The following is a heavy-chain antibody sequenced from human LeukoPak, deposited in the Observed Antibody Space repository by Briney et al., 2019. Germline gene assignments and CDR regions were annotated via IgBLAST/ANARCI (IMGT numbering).Heavy chain of an antibody. D-gene: IGHD1-26*01. Sequence: PGGSLRLSCAASGFTFSSYAMHWVRQAPGKGLEWVAVISYDGSNKYYADSVKGRFTISRDNSKNTLYLQMNSLRAEDTAVYYCAKDRGWGVGADYFDYWGQGTLVTVSS. J-gene: IGHJ4*02. V-gene: IGHV3-30*04. CDR1: GFTFSSYA. CDR3: AKDRGWGVGADYFDY. CDR2: ISYDGSNK.